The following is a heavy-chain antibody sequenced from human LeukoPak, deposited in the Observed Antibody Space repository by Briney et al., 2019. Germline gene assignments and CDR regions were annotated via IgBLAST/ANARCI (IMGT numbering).Heavy chain of an antibody. Sequence: ASVKVSCKASGYSFTDYFLYWVRQAPGQGLEWMGRINPDAGDTNYAQTFQGRITMTRHTSISTAYMELSSLKSDDTAVYYCARLSTATRHWLAASDIWGQGTVVTVSS. CDR1: GYSFTDYF. V-gene: IGHV1-2*06. J-gene: IGHJ3*02. CDR2: INPDAGDT. D-gene: IGHD6-19*01. CDR3: ARLSTATRHWLAASDI.